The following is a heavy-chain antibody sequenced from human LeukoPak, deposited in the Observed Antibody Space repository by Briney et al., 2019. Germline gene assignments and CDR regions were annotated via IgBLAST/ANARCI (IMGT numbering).Heavy chain of an antibody. J-gene: IGHJ5*02. Sequence: TLSLTCTVSGDSISSYYWSWIRQPPGRGLEWIGHIYYSGSTDYNPSLKSRVGILLDTSKNQVSLKLSSVTAADTAVYYCARESLSDYYGSGSFSSWSQGTLVTVSS. CDR3: ARESLSDYYGSGSFSS. V-gene: IGHV4-59*01. CDR2: IYYSGST. D-gene: IGHD3-10*01. CDR1: GDSISSYY.